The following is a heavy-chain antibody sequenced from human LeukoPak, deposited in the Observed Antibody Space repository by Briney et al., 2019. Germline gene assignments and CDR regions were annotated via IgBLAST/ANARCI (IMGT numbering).Heavy chain of an antibody. J-gene: IGHJ4*02. CDR2: IYTSGST. Sequence: SETLSLTCTVSGGSISSSSYYWGWIRQPPGKGLEWIGRIYTSGSTNYNPSLKSRVTISGDTSKNQFSLRLSSVTAADTAVYYCARASYSYDINGWVPFDYWGQGTLVTVSS. CDR1: GGSISSSSYY. D-gene: IGHD3-22*01. V-gene: IGHV4-39*07. CDR3: ARASYSYDINGWVPFDY.